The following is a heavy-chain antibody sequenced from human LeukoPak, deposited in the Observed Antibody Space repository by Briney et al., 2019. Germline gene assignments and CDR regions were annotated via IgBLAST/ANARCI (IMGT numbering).Heavy chain of an antibody. D-gene: IGHD3-9*01. J-gene: IGHJ4*02. CDR2: ISGGNGAT. CDR1: GFTFSSYA. Sequence: GGSLRLSCAASGFTFSSYAMTWVRQAPGKGLEWVSGISGGNGATCYADSVKGRFTISRDNSKNTLYLQMNSLRTEDTAVYYCAKAEGYDILTGLDYWGQGTLVTVSS. V-gene: IGHV3-23*01. CDR3: AKAEGYDILTGLDY.